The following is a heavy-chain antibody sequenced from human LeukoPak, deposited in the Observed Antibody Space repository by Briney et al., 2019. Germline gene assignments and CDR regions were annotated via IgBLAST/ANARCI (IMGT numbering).Heavy chain of an antibody. CDR1: GYTFTSYD. V-gene: IGHV1-8*01. Sequence: ASVKVSCKASGYTFTSYDINWVRQATGQGLEWMGWMNPNSGNTGYAQKFQGRVTVTRNTSISTAYMELSSLRSEDTAVYYCARGDSSSWYYPNWFDPWGQGTLVTVSS. CDR3: ARGDSSSWYYPNWFDP. CDR2: MNPNSGNT. D-gene: IGHD6-13*01. J-gene: IGHJ5*02.